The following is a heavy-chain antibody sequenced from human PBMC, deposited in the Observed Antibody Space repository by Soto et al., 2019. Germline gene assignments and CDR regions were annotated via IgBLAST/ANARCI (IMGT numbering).Heavy chain of an antibody. D-gene: IGHD6-6*01. CDR1: GFTVSSNY. V-gene: IGHV3-53*01. J-gene: IGHJ3*02. Sequence: EVQLVESGGGLIQPGGSLRLSCAASGFTVSSNYMSWVRQAPGKGLEWVSVIYSGGSTYYADSVKGRFTISRDNSKNTLYLKMNSLRAEDTAVYYCAREYSSSSGDAFDIWGQGTMVTVSS. CDR3: AREYSSSSGDAFDI. CDR2: IYSGGST.